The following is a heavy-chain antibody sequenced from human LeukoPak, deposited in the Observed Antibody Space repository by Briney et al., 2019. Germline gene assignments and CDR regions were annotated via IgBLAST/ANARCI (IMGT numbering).Heavy chain of an antibody. CDR1: GFTFSSYA. CDR2: ISGRGDST. J-gene: IGHJ4*02. D-gene: IGHD6-13*01. V-gene: IGHV3-23*01. CDR3: AKYRIAATGTGSFAY. Sequence: QPGRSLSLSCAASGFTFSSYAMTWVRQAPGKGLEWVSGISGRGDSTYYADSVKGRFTISRDNSKNTLYLQMNSLRAEDTAVYYCAKYRIAATGTGSFAYWGQGTLVTVSS.